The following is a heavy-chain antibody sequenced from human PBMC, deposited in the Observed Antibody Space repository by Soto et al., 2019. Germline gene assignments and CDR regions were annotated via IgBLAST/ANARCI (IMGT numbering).Heavy chain of an antibody. CDR1: GYTFTRNW. Sequence: PGESLKISCXGSGYTFTRNWIGWVRQMPGKGLEWMGIIFPIDSDTRYSPSSQGQVTISADNSISTAYLQWSSLKASDTAIYYCATPGGRDFNAFDVWGQGTMVTV. CDR2: IFPIDSDT. J-gene: IGHJ3*01. V-gene: IGHV5-51*01. CDR3: ATPGGRDFNAFDV. D-gene: IGHD2-21*02.